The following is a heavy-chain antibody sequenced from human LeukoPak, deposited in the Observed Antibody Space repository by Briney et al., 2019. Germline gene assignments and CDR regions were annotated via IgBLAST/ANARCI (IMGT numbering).Heavy chain of an antibody. CDR3: ARGSGSWWANWFDP. CDR2: INHSGST. J-gene: IGHJ5*02. Sequence: KSSETLSLTCAVHGGSFRGYYWSWIRQPPGKGLEWIGEINHSGSTNYNPSLKSRVTISVDTSKNQFSLKLSSVTAADTAVYYCARGSGSWWANWFDPWGQGTLVTVSS. D-gene: IGHD6-13*01. V-gene: IGHV4-34*01. CDR1: GGSFRGYY.